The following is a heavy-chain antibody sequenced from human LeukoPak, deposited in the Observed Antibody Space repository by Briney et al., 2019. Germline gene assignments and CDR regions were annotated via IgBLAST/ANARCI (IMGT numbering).Heavy chain of an antibody. CDR3: ARSTAGLDY. Sequence: GGSLRLSCAASGFTLSNYWMSRVRQAPGKGLEWVANIRQDGSEKYYVDSMRGRFTISRDNAKNSLYLQMSSLRAEDTAVYYCARSTAGLDYWGQGTLVTVSS. CDR1: GFTLSNYW. V-gene: IGHV3-7*01. CDR2: IRQDGSEK. D-gene: IGHD1-1*01. J-gene: IGHJ4*02.